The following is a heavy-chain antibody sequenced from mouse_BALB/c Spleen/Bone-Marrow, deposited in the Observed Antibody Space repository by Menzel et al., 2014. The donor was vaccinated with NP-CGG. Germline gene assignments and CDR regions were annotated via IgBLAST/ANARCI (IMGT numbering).Heavy chain of an antibody. D-gene: IGHD4-1*01. J-gene: IGHJ4*01. Sequence: VQLKESGPELVKPGASMKISCKASGYSFTAYTMNWVKQSHGKNLEWIGLINPYNGGTSYNQKFKGKATLTVDKSSSTAYMELLSLTSEDSAVYYCARWDWDGYAMDYWGQGTSVTVSS. CDR1: GYSFTAYT. V-gene: IGHV1-18*01. CDR2: INPYNGGT. CDR3: ARWDWDGYAMDY.